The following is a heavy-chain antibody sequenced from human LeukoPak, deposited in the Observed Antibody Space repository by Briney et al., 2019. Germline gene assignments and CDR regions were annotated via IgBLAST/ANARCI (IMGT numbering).Heavy chain of an antibody. V-gene: IGHV4-59*11. CDR1: GGSISSLY. Sequence: SETLSLTCTVSGGSISSLYWSWIRQPPGKGLEWIGYIYYSGSTNYNSSLKSRVTISVDTSKNQFSLKLSSVTAADTAVYYCARGSSPGGPWFDPWGQGTLVTVSS. D-gene: IGHD6-13*01. CDR3: ARGSSPGGPWFDP. J-gene: IGHJ5*02. CDR2: IYYSGST.